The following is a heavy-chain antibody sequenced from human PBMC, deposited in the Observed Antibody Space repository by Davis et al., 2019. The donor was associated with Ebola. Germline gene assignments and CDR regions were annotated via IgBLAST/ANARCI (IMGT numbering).Heavy chain of an antibody. V-gene: IGHV4-39*01. CDR3: VSLIFSGSRGDN. CDR1: GVSITSPTYY. Sequence: MPSETLSLTCTVSGVSITSPTYYWGWIRQSPGKGLAWIGTIHHSGTTYYNSSLKTQITMSVDTSKNQFSLQLTSVTAADTAVYYCVSLIFSGSRGDNWGPGTMVTVSS. J-gene: IGHJ4*02. D-gene: IGHD6-25*01. CDR2: IHHSGTT.